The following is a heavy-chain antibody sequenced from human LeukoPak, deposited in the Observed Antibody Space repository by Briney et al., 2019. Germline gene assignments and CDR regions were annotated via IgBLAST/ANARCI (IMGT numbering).Heavy chain of an antibody. J-gene: IGHJ4*02. Sequence: ASVKVSGRAPGYSFTSDAMHWVPQGPGQRLKWMGWINAGNGNTKYAQKSQGRVTITRDTSASTAYMELSSMRSEDTAVYYCARSSGWYPTLDYWGQGTLVTVSS. CDR2: INAGNGNT. V-gene: IGHV1-3*01. D-gene: IGHD6-19*01. CDR3: ARSSGWYPTLDY. CDR1: GYSFTSDA.